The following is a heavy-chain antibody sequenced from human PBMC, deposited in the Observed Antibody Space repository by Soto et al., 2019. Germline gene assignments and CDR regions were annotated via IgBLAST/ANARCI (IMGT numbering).Heavy chain of an antibody. CDR1: GGSISSSSYY. J-gene: IGHJ4*02. CDR2: IYYTGST. D-gene: IGHD4-17*01. Sequence: PSETLSLTCTVSGGSISSSSYYWGWIRQSPGKGLEWIGSIYYTGSTYYNPSLKSRVTISVDTSKNQFSLKLTSVTAADTAVYYCAATTVTTSCYDYWGQGTLVTVSS. V-gene: IGHV4-39*01. CDR3: AATTVTTSCYDY.